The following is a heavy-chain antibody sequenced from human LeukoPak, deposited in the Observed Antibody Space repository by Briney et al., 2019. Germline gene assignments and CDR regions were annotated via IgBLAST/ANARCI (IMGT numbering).Heavy chain of an antibody. CDR1: GGSFSGYS. Sequence: SETLSLTCAVYGGSFSGYSWSWIRQPPRKGLEWLGEINHSGSTNYNPSLKSRVTISVDTSKNQFSLKLSSVTAADTAVYYCARQKAAHMDVWGKGTTVTVSS. J-gene: IGHJ6*03. CDR2: INHSGST. CDR3: ARQKAAHMDV. V-gene: IGHV4-34*01. D-gene: IGHD2-15*01.